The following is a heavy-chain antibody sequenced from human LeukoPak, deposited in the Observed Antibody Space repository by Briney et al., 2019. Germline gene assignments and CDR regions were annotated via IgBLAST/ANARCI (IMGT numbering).Heavy chain of an antibody. CDR3: ASDWGY. CDR2: IYYSGST. CDR1: GGSISSHY. V-gene: IGHV4-59*08. Sequence: SETLSLTCTVSGGSISSHYWSWIRQPPGKGLEWIGYIYYSGSTYYNPSLKSRVTISVDTSKNQFSLKLSSVTAADTAVYYCASDWGYWGQGTLVTVSS. J-gene: IGHJ4*02. D-gene: IGHD3-9*01.